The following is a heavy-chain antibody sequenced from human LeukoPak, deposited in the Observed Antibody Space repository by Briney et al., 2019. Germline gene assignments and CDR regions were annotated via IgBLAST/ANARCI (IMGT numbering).Heavy chain of an antibody. CDR3: GRAPSAAGTIDY. J-gene: IGHJ4*02. V-gene: IGHV3-74*01. CDR1: GFTFNSYW. D-gene: IGHD6-13*01. Sequence: GGSLRLSCAVSGFTFNSYWVHCVRETPGKGLVWVSRLNSDGSSTSYADSVRRRFTISRDNAKNTLYLQMNSLRDEDMAVYYCGRAPSAAGTIDYWGQGTLVTVSS. CDR2: LNSDGSST.